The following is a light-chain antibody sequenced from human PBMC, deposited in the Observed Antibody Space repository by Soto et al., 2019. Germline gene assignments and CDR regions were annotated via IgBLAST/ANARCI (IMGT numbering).Light chain of an antibody. J-gene: IGLJ3*02. V-gene: IGLV1-51*02. CDR1: SSNIGNHY. CDR2: ENH. Sequence: QSVLTQPPSVSAAPGQKVTISCSGSSSNIGNHYVSWYQYLPGTAPKLLIFENHKRPSTIPDRFSASKSGTSATLGITGLQTGDEAEYFCGTWDSSLGAWVFGGGTQLTVL. CDR3: GTWDSSLGAWV.